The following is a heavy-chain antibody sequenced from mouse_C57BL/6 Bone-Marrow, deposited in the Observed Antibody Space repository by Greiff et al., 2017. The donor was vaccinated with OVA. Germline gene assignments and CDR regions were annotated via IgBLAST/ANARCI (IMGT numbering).Heavy chain of an antibody. Sequence: VQLQQSGAELARPGASVKLSCKASGYTFTSYGISWVKQRTGQGLEWIGEIYPRSGNTYYNEKFKGKATLTADKSSSTAYMELCSLTSEDSAVYFCAMGLRDYWGQGTTLTVSS. V-gene: IGHV1-81*01. CDR1: GYTFTSYG. J-gene: IGHJ2*01. D-gene: IGHD2-2*01. CDR2: IYPRSGNT. CDR3: AMGLRDY.